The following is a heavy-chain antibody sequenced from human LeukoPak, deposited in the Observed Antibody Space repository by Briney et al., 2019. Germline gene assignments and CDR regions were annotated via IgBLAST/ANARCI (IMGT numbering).Heavy chain of an antibody. CDR1: GGTFSSYA. Sequence: ASVKVSCKASGGTFSSYAISWVGQAPGQGLEWMGGIIPIFGTANYAQKFQGRVTITTDESTSTAYMELSSLRSEDTAVYYCARDPVGATTTDAFDIWGQGTMVTVSS. J-gene: IGHJ3*02. V-gene: IGHV1-69*05. CDR3: ARDPVGATTTDAFDI. D-gene: IGHD1-26*01. CDR2: IIPIFGTA.